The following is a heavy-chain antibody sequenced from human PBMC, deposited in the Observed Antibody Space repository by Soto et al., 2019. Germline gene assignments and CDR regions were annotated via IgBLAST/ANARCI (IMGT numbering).Heavy chain of an antibody. J-gene: IGHJ6*02. D-gene: IGHD6-13*01. CDR2: IYYSGST. Sequence: SETLSLTCTVSGGSISSSSYYWGWIRQPPGKGLEWIGSIYYSGSTYYNPSLNSQVTISVDTSKNQFSLNVISVTAADTAVYYCRRSSRYSTDVWGQGTTVTVSS. CDR3: RRSSRYSTDV. CDR1: GGSISSSSYY. V-gene: IGHV4-39*01.